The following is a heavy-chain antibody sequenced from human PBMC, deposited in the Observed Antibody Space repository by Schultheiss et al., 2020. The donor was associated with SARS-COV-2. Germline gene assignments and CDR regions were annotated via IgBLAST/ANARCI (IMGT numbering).Heavy chain of an antibody. D-gene: IGHD4-11*01. CDR3: ARAVHDYSNYGAWGYGMDV. CDR1: GYSISSGCY. CDR2: INHSGST. V-gene: IGHV4-38-2*02. Sequence: SETLSLTCTVSGYSISSGCYWGWIRQPPGKGLEWIGEINHSGSTNYNPSLKSRVTISVDTSKNQFSLKLSSVTAADTAVYYCARAVHDYSNYGAWGYGMDVWGQGTTVTVSS. J-gene: IGHJ6*02.